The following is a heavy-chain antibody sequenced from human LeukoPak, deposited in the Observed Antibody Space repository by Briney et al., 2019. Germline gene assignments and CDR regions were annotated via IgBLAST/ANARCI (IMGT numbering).Heavy chain of an antibody. Sequence: PSETLSLTCAVYGGSFSGYYWSWIRQPPGKGLEWIGEINHSGSTNYNPSLKSRVTISVDTSKNQFSLKLSSVTAADTAVYYCARGVPMIVVVWPRKNWFEPWGQGTLVTVSS. CDR3: ARGVPMIVVVWPRKNWFEP. D-gene: IGHD3-22*01. CDR2: INHSGST. CDR1: GGSFSGYY. J-gene: IGHJ5*02. V-gene: IGHV4-34*01.